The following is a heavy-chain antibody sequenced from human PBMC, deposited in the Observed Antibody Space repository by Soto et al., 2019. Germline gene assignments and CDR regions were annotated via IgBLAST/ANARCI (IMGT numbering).Heavy chain of an antibody. D-gene: IGHD4-17*01. Sequence: QVQLVQSGAEVKKPGASVKVSCKASGYTFTSYGISWGRQAPGQGLEGMVWISAYNGNTNSAQKLQGRVTMTTDTSTSTAYMELRSLRSADTAVYYCARGTDNQTTVTAFWFDPWCQGTLVTVS. J-gene: IGHJ5*02. CDR3: ARGTDNQTTVTAFWFDP. V-gene: IGHV1-18*01. CDR1: GYTFTSYG. CDR2: ISAYNGNT.